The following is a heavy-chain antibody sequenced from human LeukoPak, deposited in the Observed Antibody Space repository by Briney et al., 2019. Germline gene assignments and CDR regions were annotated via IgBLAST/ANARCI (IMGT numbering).Heavy chain of an antibody. CDR3: TTGPYDYGSGTYYH. Sequence: GGSLRLSCAASGFTFSNAGMSWVREAPGKGLEWFGRIKSKTDGGTTDYAAPVKGRFTISRDDSKNTLYVQMNSLKTEDTAMYYCTTGPYDYGSGTYYHWGQGTLVTVSS. D-gene: IGHD3-10*01. CDR2: IKSKTDGGTT. J-gene: IGHJ4*02. V-gene: IGHV3-15*01. CDR1: GFTFSNAG.